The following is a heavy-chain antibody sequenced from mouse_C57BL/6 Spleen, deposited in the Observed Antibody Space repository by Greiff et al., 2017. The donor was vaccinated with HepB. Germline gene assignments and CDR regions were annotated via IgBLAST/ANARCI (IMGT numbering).Heavy chain of an antibody. CDR3: ARGLLRGGFYAMDY. Sequence: VQLQQPGAELVRPGSSVKLSCKASGYTFASYWMHWVKQRPIQGLEWIGNIDPSDSETHYNQKFKDKATLTVDKSSSTAYMQLSSLTSEDSAVYYCARGLLRGGFYAMDYWGQGTSVTVSS. V-gene: IGHV1-52*01. D-gene: IGHD1-1*01. CDR1: GYTFASYW. CDR2: IDPSDSET. J-gene: IGHJ4*01.